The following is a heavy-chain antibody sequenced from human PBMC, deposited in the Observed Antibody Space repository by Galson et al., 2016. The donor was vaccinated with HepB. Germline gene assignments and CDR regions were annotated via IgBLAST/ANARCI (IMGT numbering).Heavy chain of an antibody. CDR1: GFIFSSYA. CDR2: ISSNGGST. CDR3: VFFPLGYGLY. Sequence: SLRLSCAASGFIFSSYAMHWVRQAPGKGLEYVSAISSNGGSTYYADSVKGRFIISRDNSKNTLYLQVSSLSAEDTAVYYCVFFPLGYGLYWCQGTLVTVSS. J-gene: IGHJ4*02. V-gene: IGHV3-64D*06. D-gene: IGHD5-18*01.